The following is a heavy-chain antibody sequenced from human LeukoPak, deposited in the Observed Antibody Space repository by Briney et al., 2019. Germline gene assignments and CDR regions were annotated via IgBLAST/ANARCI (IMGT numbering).Heavy chain of an antibody. V-gene: IGHV1-18*04. CDR1: GYTFTGYY. CDR2: ISAYNGNT. J-gene: IGHJ4*02. Sequence: ASVKVSCTASGYTFTGYYMHWVRQAPGQGLEWMGWISAYNGNTNYAQKLQGRVTMTTDTSTSTAYMELRSLRSDDTAVYYCARDRTVNRPNFDYWGQGTLVTVSS. D-gene: IGHD4-17*01. CDR3: ARDRTVNRPNFDY.